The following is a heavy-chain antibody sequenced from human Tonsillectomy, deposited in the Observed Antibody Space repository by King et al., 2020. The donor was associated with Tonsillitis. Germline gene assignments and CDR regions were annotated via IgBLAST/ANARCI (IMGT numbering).Heavy chain of an antibody. Sequence: VQLVESGGGVVQPGRSLRLSCAASGFTFSDYVMHWVRQAPGKGLEWVAHISYDGSNKYYADSVKGRFTISRDTFKNTLYLQMNSLRAEDTAVYYCTRGDDCSGGSCNYYGMDVWGQGTTVTVSS. CDR1: GFTFSDYV. CDR2: ISYDGSNK. D-gene: IGHD2-15*01. CDR3: TRGDDCSGGSCNYYGMDV. J-gene: IGHJ6*02. V-gene: IGHV3-33*05.